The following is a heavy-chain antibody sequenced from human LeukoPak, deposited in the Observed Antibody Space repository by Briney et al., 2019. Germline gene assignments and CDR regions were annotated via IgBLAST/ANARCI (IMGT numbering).Heavy chain of an antibody. V-gene: IGHV3-64*01. CDR3: ARASSWSGLDY. D-gene: IGHD3-3*01. CDR2: ISSNGGST. J-gene: IGHJ4*02. CDR1: GFTFSSYA. Sequence: PGGSLRLSCAASGFTFSSYAMHWVRQAPGKGLEYVSGISSNGGSTYYANSVKGRFTIPRDNSKNTLYLQMGSLRAEDMAVYYCARASSWSGLDYWGQETLVTVSS.